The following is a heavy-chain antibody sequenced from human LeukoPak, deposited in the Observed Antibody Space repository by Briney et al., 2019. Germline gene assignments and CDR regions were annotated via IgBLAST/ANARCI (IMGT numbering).Heavy chain of an antibody. Sequence: ASVKVSCKVSGYALTELSMHWVRQAPGKGLEWMGGFDPEDGETIYAQKFQGRVTMTKDTSTDTAYMELSSLRSEDTAVYSCATAPSRITMVSAFDCWGQGTLVTVSS. J-gene: IGHJ4*02. V-gene: IGHV1-24*01. CDR1: GYALTELS. CDR3: ATAPSRITMVSAFDC. CDR2: FDPEDGET. D-gene: IGHD3-10*01.